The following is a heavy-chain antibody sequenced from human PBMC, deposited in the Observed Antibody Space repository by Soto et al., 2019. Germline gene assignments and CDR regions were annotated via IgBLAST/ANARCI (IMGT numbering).Heavy chain of an antibody. J-gene: IGHJ4*02. CDR1: GFTFSSYA. CDR3: ARDLYSNSAH. Sequence: GGSLRLSCAASGFTFSSYAMHWVRQAPGKGLEWVAVISYDGSNKYYADSVKGRFTISRDNSKNTLYLQMNSLRAEDTAVYYCARDLYSNSAHWGQGTLVTVSS. CDR2: ISYDGSNK. D-gene: IGHD4-4*01. V-gene: IGHV3-30-3*01.